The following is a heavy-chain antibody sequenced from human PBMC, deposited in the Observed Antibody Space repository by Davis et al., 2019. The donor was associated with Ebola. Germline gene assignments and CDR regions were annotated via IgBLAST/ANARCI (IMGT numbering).Heavy chain of an antibody. CDR3: ARYGDRITMIVVARVY. CDR1: GFTFSNYW. Sequence: PGGSLRLSCAASGFTFSNYWMHWVRQTPGKGLVWVSRINSDGSSTTYADSVKGRFTISRDNAKNTLYVQMNSLRAEDTAVYYCARYGDRITMIVVARVYWGQGTLVTVSS. CDR2: INSDGSST. D-gene: IGHD3-22*01. J-gene: IGHJ4*02. V-gene: IGHV3-74*01.